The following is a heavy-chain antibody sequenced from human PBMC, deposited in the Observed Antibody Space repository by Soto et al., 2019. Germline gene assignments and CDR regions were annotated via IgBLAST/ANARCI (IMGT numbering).Heavy chain of an antibody. V-gene: IGHV3-53*01. CDR2: IYSGGYT. CDR1: GFTVSNNY. D-gene: IGHD3-10*01. Sequence: EVQLVESGGGLIQPGGSLRLSCAVSGFTVSNNYMSWVRQAPGKGLEGVPVIYSGGYTAYGDSVKGRFTISRDNSKNNFYLQTKSLGAHARALFSCGTHPGGGGYWGQGTLVTVSS. J-gene: IGHJ4*02. CDR3: GTHPGGGGY.